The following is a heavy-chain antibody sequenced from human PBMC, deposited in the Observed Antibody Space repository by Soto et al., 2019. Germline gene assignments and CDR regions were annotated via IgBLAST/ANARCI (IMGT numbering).Heavy chain of an antibody. CDR1: GGSISSYY. CDR2: IYHSGST. CDR3: ARAAISGRYYYYGMDV. V-gene: IGHV4-59*12. D-gene: IGHD3-9*01. J-gene: IGHJ6*02. Sequence: SETLSLTCTVSGGSISSYYWHWIRQPPGKGLEWIGYIYHSGSTNYNPSLKSRVTISVDKSKNQFSLKLSSVTAADTAVYYCARAAISGRYYYYGMDVWGQGTTVTVSS.